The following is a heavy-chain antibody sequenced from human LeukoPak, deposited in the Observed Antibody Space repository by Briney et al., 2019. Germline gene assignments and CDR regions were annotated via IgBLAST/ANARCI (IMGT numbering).Heavy chain of an antibody. CDR1: GGSISSSSYY. CDR2: IYYSGNT. J-gene: IGHJ4*02. Sequence: SETLSLTCTVSGGSISSSSYYWGWIRQPPGKGLEWIGSIYYSGNTYYNPSLKSRVTISVDTSKNQLSLKLNSVTAADTAVYYCARAGYGDSDFDYWGQGTLVTVSS. D-gene: IGHD4-17*01. V-gene: IGHV4-39*07. CDR3: ARAGYGDSDFDY.